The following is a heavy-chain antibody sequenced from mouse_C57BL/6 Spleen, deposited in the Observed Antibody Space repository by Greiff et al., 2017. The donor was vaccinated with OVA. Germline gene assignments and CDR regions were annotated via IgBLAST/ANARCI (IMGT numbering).Heavy chain of an antibody. CDR3: AREDYYGSSFYAMDY. J-gene: IGHJ4*01. CDR2: IYPGDGDT. CDR1: GYAFSSSW. D-gene: IGHD1-1*01. Sequence: QVQLQQSGPELVKPGASVKISCKASGYAFSSSWMNWVKQRPGKGLEWIGRIYPGDGDTNYNGKFKGKATLTAAKSSSTAYMQLSSLTADDSAVYVCAREDYYGSSFYAMDYWGQGTSVTVSS. V-gene: IGHV1-82*01.